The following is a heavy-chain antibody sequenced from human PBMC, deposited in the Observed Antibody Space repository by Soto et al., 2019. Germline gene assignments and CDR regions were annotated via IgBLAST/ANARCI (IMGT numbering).Heavy chain of an antibody. J-gene: IGHJ4*02. CDR3: ARAYHLVPKF. D-gene: IGHD2-15*01. V-gene: IGHV1-8*01. Sequence: VHLVQSGAEVRKPGASVRVSCKTSGYTFTHFDIHWVRQATGQGLEWVGWMNPDSGNSGFTQRFQGRVSMTRNASMSTAYMEIHSLTSADTAIYYCARAYHLVPKFWGQGTLVTVSS. CDR1: GYTFTHFD. CDR2: MNPDSGNS.